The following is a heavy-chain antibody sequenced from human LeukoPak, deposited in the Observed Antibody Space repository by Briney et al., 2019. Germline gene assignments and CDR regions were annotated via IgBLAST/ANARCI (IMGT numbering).Heavy chain of an antibody. D-gene: IGHD6-19*01. Sequence: GGSLRLSCAASGFTFSSYAMSWVRQAPGKGLEWVSAISGSGGSTYYADSVKGRFTISRDNSKNTLYLQMNSLRAKDTAVYYCAKVPSSGWSWYWFDPWGQGTLVTVSS. CDR1: GFTFSSYA. J-gene: IGHJ5*02. V-gene: IGHV3-23*01. CDR2: ISGSGGST. CDR3: AKVPSSGWSWYWFDP.